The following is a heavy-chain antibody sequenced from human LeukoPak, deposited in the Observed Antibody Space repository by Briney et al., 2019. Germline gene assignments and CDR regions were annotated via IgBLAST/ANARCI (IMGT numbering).Heavy chain of an antibody. CDR3: ARVSGTYYKGHFDY. CDR2: ISGSGTEI. V-gene: IGHV3-21*01. CDR1: GFTFSSYS. D-gene: IGHD3-10*01. Sequence: GGSLRLSCAASGFTFSSYSMNWVRQPPGKGLEWVSYISGSGTEIYYADSVKGRFTISRDNAKNALYLHMNSLSAEDTAVYYCARVSGTYYKGHFDYWGQGTLVTVSS. J-gene: IGHJ4*02.